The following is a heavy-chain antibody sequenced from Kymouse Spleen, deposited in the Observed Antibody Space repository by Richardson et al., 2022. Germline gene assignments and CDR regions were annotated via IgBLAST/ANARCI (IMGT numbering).Heavy chain of an antibody. J-gene: IGHJ6*02. D-gene: IGHD6-13*01. CDR2: IGTAGDT. CDR1: GFTFSSYD. V-gene: IGHV3-13*01. Sequence: EVQLVESGGGLVQPGGSLRLSCAASGFTFSSYDMHWVRQATGKGLEWVSAIGTAGDTYYPGSVKGRFTISRENAKNSLYLQMNSLRAGDTAVYYCARSSIAAAGYYYYYGMDVWGQGTTVTVSS. CDR3: ARSSIAAAGYYYYYGMDV.